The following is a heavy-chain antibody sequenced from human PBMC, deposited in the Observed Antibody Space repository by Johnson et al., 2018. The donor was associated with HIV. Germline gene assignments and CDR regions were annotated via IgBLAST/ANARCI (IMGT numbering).Heavy chain of an antibody. Sequence: EVQLVESGGGLAKPAWSPRLSCAASQFTFSSYYMNCVRQAPGNGLELVGQVNPNGGSTYYPDSVKGRFTISRDNSNNTLYLQMNSLRAEDTAVYYCAKDLYYYGPDAFDIWGQGTMVTVSS. V-gene: IGHV3-25*05. CDR3: AKDLYYYGPDAFDI. CDR2: NPNGGST. J-gene: IGHJ3*02. D-gene: IGHD3-10*01. CDR1: QFTFSSYY.